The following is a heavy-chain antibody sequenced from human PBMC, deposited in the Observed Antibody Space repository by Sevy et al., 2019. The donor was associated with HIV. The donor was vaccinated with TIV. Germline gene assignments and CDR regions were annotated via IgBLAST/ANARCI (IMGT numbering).Heavy chain of an antibody. Sequence: GGSLRLSCAASGFTFSSYTMTWVRQAPGKGLEWVSTITYNDKTFYADSVKGRFTISRDTSKNTLYLQTNSLRAEDTAVYYCGKALTIGWEKDAFNIWGQGTTVTVSS. CDR3: GKALTIGWEKDAFNI. CDR1: GFTFSSYT. D-gene: IGHD1-26*01. V-gene: IGHV3-23*01. CDR2: ITYNDKT. J-gene: IGHJ3*02.